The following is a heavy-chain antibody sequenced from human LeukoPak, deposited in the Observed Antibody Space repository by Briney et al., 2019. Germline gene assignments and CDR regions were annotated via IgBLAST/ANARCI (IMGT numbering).Heavy chain of an antibody. D-gene: IGHD6-19*01. V-gene: IGHV1-2*02. Sequence: ASVKVSCKASGYTFTGYYMHWVRQAPGQGLEWMGWINPNSGGTNYAQKFQGRVTMTRDTSISTAYMELSRLRSDDTAVYYCARARRGSSGWYADIWGQGTMVTVSS. J-gene: IGHJ3*02. CDR2: INPNSGGT. CDR3: ARARRGSSGWYADI. CDR1: GYTFTGYY.